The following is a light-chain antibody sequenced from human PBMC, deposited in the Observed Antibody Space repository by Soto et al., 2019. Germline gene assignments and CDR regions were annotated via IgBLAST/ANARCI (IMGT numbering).Light chain of an antibody. Sequence: QSVLTQPRSVSGSPGQSVSISCTGARSDVGGYDYVSWYQQHPDKAPKVIIYDVIKRPSGVPDRLSGSKSGNTASLTISGLQSDDEADYYCCSYAGSYSYVFGPGTKLTVL. CDR2: DVI. CDR3: CSYAGSYSYV. V-gene: IGLV2-11*01. CDR1: RSDVGGYDY. J-gene: IGLJ1*01.